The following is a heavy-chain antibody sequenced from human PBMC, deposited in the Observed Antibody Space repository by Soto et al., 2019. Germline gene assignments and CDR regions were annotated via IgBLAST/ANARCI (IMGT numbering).Heavy chain of an antibody. V-gene: IGHV4-61*03. CDR1: GGSVKSPSHY. D-gene: IGHD3-10*01. J-gene: IGHJ5*01. CDR2: IYYTGTT. CDR3: ARNPSGRGWFDS. Sequence: SETLSLTCTVSGGSVKSPSHYWSWIRQPPGKGLEWIGNIYYTGTTEYNPSLDNRVTILLDTTENYFSLKLSSVTVADTAVYYCARNPSGRGWFDSWGQGTLVTVSS.